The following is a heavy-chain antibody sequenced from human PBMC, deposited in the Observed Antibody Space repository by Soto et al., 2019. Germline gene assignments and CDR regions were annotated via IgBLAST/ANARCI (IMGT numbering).Heavy chain of an antibody. V-gene: IGHV3-23*01. J-gene: IGHJ5*02. CDR2: ISGSGGST. CDR3: AKTSEEATTPSQGLNWFDP. Sequence: EVQLLESGGGLVQPGGSLRLSCAASGFTFSSYAMSWVRQAPGKGLEWVSAISGSGGSTYYADSVKGRFTISRDNSRNTLYLQRKSLRAEDTAVYYCAKTSEEATTPSQGLNWFDPWGQGTLVTVSS. D-gene: IGHD1-1*01. CDR1: GFTFSSYA.